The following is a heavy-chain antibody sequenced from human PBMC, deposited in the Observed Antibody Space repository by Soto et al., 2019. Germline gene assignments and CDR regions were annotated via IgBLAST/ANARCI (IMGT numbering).Heavy chain of an antibody. V-gene: IGHV3-11*06. J-gene: IGHJ4*02. CDR1: GFTFSDYY. CDR2: ISSSSSYT. CDR3: ARDHHRYSGYDYVDY. D-gene: IGHD5-12*01. Sequence: PGGSLRLSCAATGFTFSDYYMSWIRQAPGKGLEWVSYISSSSSYTNYADSVKGRFTISRDNAKNSLYLQMNSLRAEDTAVYYCARDHHRYSGYDYVDYWGQGT.